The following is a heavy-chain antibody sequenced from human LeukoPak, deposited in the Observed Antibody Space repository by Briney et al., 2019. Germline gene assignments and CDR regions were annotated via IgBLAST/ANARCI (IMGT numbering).Heavy chain of an antibody. CDR1: GFTFSSHW. CDR2: ISWNSGSI. Sequence: GGSLRLSCAASGFTFSSHWMHWVRQAPGKGLEWVSFISWNSGSIGYADSVKGRFTISRDSAKNSLYLQMNSLRAEDTALYYCAKDKRSVRKGYFDYWGQGTLVTVSS. CDR3: AKDKRSVRKGYFDY. J-gene: IGHJ4*02. V-gene: IGHV3-9*01.